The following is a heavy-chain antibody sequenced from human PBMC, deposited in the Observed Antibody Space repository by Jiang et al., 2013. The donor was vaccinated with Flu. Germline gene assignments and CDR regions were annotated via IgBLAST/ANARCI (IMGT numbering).Heavy chain of an antibody. D-gene: IGHD3-10*01. V-gene: IGHV1-69*01. CDR3: ARTLPPMPVCGAGARFFDY. J-gene: IGHJ4*02. CDR2: IVPIFGTT. CDR1: GDTFNTYA. Sequence: AEVKKPGSSLKVSCKASGDTFNTYAINWVRQAPGQGLEWMGGIVPIFGTTDYAQKFQDRLTIIADESTATAYMELSSLKSEDTAVYYCARTLPPMPVCGAGARFFDYWGQGTPVTVSS.